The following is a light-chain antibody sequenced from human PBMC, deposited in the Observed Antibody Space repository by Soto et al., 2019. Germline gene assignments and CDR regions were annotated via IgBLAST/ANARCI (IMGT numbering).Light chain of an antibody. Sequence: QAVVTQEPSLTVSPGGTVTLTCASSTGAVTSGYYPNWFQQKPGQAPRALIYSTSNKYSWTPARFSGSLLGGKAALTLSGVQPEDEAEYYCLLYYGGQSGVFCGGTKVTVL. CDR1: TGAVTSGYY. V-gene: IGLV7-43*01. CDR3: LLYYGGQSGV. CDR2: STS. J-gene: IGLJ2*01.